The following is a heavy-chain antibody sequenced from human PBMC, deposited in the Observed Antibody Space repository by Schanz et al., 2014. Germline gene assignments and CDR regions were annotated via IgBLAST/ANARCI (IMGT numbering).Heavy chain of an antibody. CDR2: ISGGGGTT. J-gene: IGHJ4*02. CDR1: GFSFTTHA. Sequence: VQLVDSGGGLVKPGGSLRLSCAASGFSFTTHAMSWVRQAPGKGLEWVSAISGGGGTTYYADSVKGRFTISRDNAKNSLYLEMNSLRAEDTALYYCARDRRNADLDYWGQGTLVTVSS. CDR3: ARDRRNADLDY. D-gene: IGHD1-1*01. V-gene: IGHV3-23*04.